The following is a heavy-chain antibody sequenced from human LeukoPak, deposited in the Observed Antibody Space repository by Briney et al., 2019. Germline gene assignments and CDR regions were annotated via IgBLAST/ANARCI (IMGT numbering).Heavy chain of an antibody. J-gene: IGHJ4*02. CDR3: AKDDYYDSSGSFDY. V-gene: IGHV3-23*01. Sequence: GGSLRLSCAASGFTFSSYAMSWVRQAPGKGLEWVSALRGSGGSTYYADSVKGRFTISRDNSKNTLYLQMNSLRAEDTAVYYCAKDDYYDSSGSFDYWGQGTLVTVSS. D-gene: IGHD3-22*01. CDR1: GFTFSSYA. CDR2: LRGSGGST.